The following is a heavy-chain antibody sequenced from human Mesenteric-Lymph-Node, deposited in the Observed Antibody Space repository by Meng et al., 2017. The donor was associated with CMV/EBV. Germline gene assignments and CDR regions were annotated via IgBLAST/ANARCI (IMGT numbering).Heavy chain of an antibody. CDR3: ASVGGVLWFGEPFAF. Sequence: SETLSLTCTVSGGSISSSSYYWGWIRQPPGKGLEWIGSIYSSGTTYYNPSLKSRVTISVDTSKNQFSLKLSSVTAADTAVYYCASVGGVLWFGEPFAFWGQGTMVTVSS. D-gene: IGHD3-10*01. CDR1: GGSISSSSYY. CDR2: IYSSGTT. V-gene: IGHV4-39*07. J-gene: IGHJ3*01.